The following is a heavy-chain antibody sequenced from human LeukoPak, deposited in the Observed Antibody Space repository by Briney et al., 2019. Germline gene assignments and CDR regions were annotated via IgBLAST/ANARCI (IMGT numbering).Heavy chain of an antibody. CDR1: GGSINSNNYY. CDR3: ARDRTGSSYDFDY. Sequence: PSQTLSLTCTVSGGSINSNNYYWSWIRQHPGKGLEWIGNIYYSGSTYYNPSLKSRVTISVDTSKNQFSLKLSSVTAADTAVYYCARDRTGSSYDFDYWGQGTLVTVSS. V-gene: IGHV4-31*03. D-gene: IGHD6-13*01. CDR2: IYYSGST. J-gene: IGHJ4*02.